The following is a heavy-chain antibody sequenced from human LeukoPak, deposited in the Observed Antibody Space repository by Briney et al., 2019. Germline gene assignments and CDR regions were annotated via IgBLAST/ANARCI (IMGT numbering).Heavy chain of an antibody. Sequence: ASVRVSCKASGYTFTSYYLHWVRHAPGQGLEWMGIINPSGGSTSYAQKFQGRVTMTRDTSTSTVYMELSRLRSEDTAVYYCAREILDRTAYYFDYWGQGTLVTVSS. J-gene: IGHJ4*02. CDR3: AREILDRTAYYFDY. CDR2: INPSGGST. V-gene: IGHV1-46*01. CDR1: GYTFTSYY. D-gene: IGHD2/OR15-2a*01.